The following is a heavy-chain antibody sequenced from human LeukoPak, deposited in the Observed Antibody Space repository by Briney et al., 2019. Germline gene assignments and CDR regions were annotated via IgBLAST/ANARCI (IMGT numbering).Heavy chain of an antibody. J-gene: IGHJ4*02. CDR1: GDSISTNEW. V-gene: IGHV4-4*02. CDR3: ARDLAVAGTNYFDF. D-gene: IGHD6-19*01. CDR2: VFHSGST. Sequence: SETLSLTCSVSGDSISTNEWWSWVRQPPGQGLEWIGEVFHSGSTNYNPSLKSRVTISIDKSKNQFSLEVTSVTAADTAIYYCARDLAVAGTNYFDFWGQGVLVTVSS.